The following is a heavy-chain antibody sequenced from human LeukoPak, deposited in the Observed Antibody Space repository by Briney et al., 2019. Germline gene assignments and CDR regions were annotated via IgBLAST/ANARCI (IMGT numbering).Heavy chain of an antibody. CDR3: AKDVSNRSWTTYFDY. V-gene: IGHV3-23*01. D-gene: IGHD1-26*01. J-gene: IGHJ4*02. CDR2: ISGSGGST. Sequence: GGSLRLSCAASGFTFSSYAMSWVRQAPGKGLEWVSAISGSGGSTYYADSVKGRFTISRDNSKNTLYLQMNSLRAEDTAVYYCAKDVSNRSWTTYFDYWAREPWSPSPQ. CDR1: GFTFSSYA.